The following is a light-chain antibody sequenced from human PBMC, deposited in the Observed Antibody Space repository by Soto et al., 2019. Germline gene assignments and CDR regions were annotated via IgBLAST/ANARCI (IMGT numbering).Light chain of an antibody. J-gene: IGKJ4*01. Sequence: GCTQFTGTLSLSRGERATRSCRASQSVTSSRLAWYQQKPGQAPRLLIYGASSRATGIPDRFSGSGSGTDFTLTISRLEPEDFAVYYCQQYGISPLTFGEGTKVDIK. CDR2: GAS. CDR1: QSVTSSR. CDR3: QQYGISPLT. V-gene: IGKV3-20*01.